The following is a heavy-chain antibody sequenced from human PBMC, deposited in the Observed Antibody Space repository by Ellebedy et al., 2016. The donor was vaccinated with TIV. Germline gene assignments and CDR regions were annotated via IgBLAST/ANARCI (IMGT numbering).Heavy chain of an antibody. CDR1: GFTFSSYA. V-gene: IGHV3-23*01. D-gene: IGHD3-22*01. CDR2: ISGGGIST. CDR3: AKDYFYDSSGGYFDY. Sequence: GESLKISRAASGFTFSSYAMSWVRQAPGKGLEWVSAISGGGISTYYADSVKGRFTISRDNSKNTLHLQMNSLRAEDTAVYYCAKDYFYDSSGGYFDYWGQGTLVTVSS. J-gene: IGHJ4*02.